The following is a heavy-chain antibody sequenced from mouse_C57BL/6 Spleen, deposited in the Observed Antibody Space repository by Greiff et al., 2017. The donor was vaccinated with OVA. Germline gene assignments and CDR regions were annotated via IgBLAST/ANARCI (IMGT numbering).Heavy chain of an antibody. V-gene: IGHV1-61*01. CDR1: GYTFTSYW. D-gene: IGHD3-2*02. Sequence: QVQLQQPGAELVRPGSSVKLSCKASGYTFTSYWMDWVKQRPGQGLEWIGNIYPSDSETHYNQKFKDKATLTVDKSSSTAYMQLSSLTSEDSAVYYCARRDSSGSVDDWGQGTTLTVAS. CDR2: IYPSDSET. J-gene: IGHJ2*01. CDR3: ARRDSSGSVDD.